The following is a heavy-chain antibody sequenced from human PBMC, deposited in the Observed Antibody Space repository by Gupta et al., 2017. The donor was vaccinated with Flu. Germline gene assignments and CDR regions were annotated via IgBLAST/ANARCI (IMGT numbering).Heavy chain of an antibody. V-gene: IGHV3-23*01. CDR3: AKCSTTCSSNWFDP. CDR1: GFTFSNYA. Sequence: EVQLLESGGGLVQPGGSLRLSCAASGFTFSNYAMSWVRQPPGKGLEWVSAISSSGGYTENADSVKGRFTISRDNSKNTLYLQMDSLRAEDTAVYFCAKCSTTCSSNWFDPWGQGTLVTVSS. J-gene: IGHJ5*02. CDR2: ISSSGGYT. D-gene: IGHD2-2*01.